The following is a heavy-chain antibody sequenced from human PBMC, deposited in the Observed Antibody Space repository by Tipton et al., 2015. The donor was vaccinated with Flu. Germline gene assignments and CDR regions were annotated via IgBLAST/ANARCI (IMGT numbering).Heavy chain of an antibody. CDR1: GYTFTSYD. J-gene: IGHJ4*02. V-gene: IGHV1-8*01. D-gene: IGHD6-6*01. CDR3: ARGYSKGFQLVVRY. Sequence: QSGPEVKKPGSSVKVSCKASGYTFTSYDINWVRQATGQGLEWMGWMNPNSGNTGYAQKFQGRVTMTRNTSISTAYMELSSLRSEDTAVYYCARGYSKGFQLVVRYWGQGTLVTVSS. CDR2: MNPNSGNT.